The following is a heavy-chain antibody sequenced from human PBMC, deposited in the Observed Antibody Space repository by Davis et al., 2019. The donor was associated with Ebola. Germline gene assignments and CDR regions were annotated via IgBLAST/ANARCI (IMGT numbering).Heavy chain of an antibody. V-gene: IGHV3-48*01. CDR3: ARHAPWEAAVAVAGTVDYFDY. D-gene: IGHD6-19*01. J-gene: IGHJ4*02. Sequence: GGSLRLSCAASGFTFSSYSMNWVRQAPGKGLEWVSYISDSSTTIYYADSVKGRFTISRDNSKNTLYLQMNSLRAEDTAVYYCARHAPWEAAVAVAGTVDYFDYWGQGTLVTVSS. CDR1: GFTFSSYS. CDR2: ISDSSTTI.